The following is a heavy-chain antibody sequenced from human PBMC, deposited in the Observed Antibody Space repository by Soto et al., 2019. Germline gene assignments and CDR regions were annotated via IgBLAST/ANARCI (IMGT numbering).Heavy chain of an antibody. CDR3: ARQAKGEGLQYYYDSSGYYSLHFDY. J-gene: IGHJ4*02. V-gene: IGHV4-39*01. CDR2: IYYSGST. Sequence: NPSETLSLTCTVSGGSISSSSYYWGWIRQPPGKGLEWIGSIYYSGSTYYNPSLKSRVTISVDTSKNQFSLKLSSVTAADTAVYYCARQAKGEGLQYYYDSSGYYSLHFDYWGQGTLVTVSS. D-gene: IGHD3-22*01. CDR1: GGSISSSSYY.